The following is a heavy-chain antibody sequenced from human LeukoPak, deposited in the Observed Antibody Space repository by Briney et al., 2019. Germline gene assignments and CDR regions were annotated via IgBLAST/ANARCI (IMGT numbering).Heavy chain of an antibody. J-gene: IGHJ4*02. CDR3: ARDIHLEVVRGLIIRDFDY. V-gene: IGHV1-18*01. Sequence: ASVKVSCKASGYSFSTYGISWVRQAPGQGLEWMGWIGSYNDDTNYARKFQGRVTMTTDTSTSTAYLELRSLRSDDTAVYYCARDIHLEVVRGLIIRDFDYWGQGTLVTVSS. CDR2: IGSYNDDT. CDR1: GYSFSTYG. D-gene: IGHD3-10*01.